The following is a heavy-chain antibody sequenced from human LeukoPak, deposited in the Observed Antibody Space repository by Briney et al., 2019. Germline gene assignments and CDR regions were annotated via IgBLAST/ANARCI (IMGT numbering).Heavy chain of an antibody. V-gene: IGHV4-30-2*01. Sequence: SQTLSLTCAASGGSISSGGYSWSWIRQPPGKGLEWIGYIYHSGSTYCNPSLKSRVTISVDRSKNQFSLKLSSVTAADTAVYYCARRGDYNWFDPWGQGTLVTVSS. CDR3: ARRGDYNWFDP. D-gene: IGHD2-21*02. CDR1: GGSISSGGYS. CDR2: IYHSGST. J-gene: IGHJ5*02.